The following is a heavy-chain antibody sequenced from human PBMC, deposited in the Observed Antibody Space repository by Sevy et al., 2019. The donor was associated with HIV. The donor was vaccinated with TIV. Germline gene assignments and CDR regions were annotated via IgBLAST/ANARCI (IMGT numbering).Heavy chain of an antibody. V-gene: IGHV3-7*01. D-gene: IGHD6-19*01. Sequence: GGSLRLSCAASGFTFSNYWMSWVRQAPGKGLEWVANIKQDGSEKHYVDSVKGRFTSSGDNAKTSLYLQLNSLRAEDTAVYFCARDKPHSSAWFYYFDSWGQGTLVTVSS. CDR3: ARDKPHSSAWFYYFDS. CDR2: IKQDGSEK. CDR1: GFTFSNYW. J-gene: IGHJ4*02.